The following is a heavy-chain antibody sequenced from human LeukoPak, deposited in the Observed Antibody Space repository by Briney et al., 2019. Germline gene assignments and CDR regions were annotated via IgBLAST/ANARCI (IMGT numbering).Heavy chain of an antibody. CDR1: GFTFSDYY. D-gene: IGHD5-18*01. CDR3: AKDRVDTAMDY. V-gene: IGHV3-23*01. Sequence: PGGSLRLSCAASGFTFSDYYMSWIRQAPGRGLEWVSAISGSGGSTYYADSVKGRFTISRDNSKNTLYLQMNSLRAEDTAVYYCAKDRVDTAMDYWGQGTLVTVSS. CDR2: ISGSGGST. J-gene: IGHJ4*02.